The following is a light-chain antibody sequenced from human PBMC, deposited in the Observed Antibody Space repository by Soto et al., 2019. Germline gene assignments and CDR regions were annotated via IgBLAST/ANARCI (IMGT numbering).Light chain of an antibody. Sequence: DIQLTQSPSSLSASVGDMVTITCRASQSVGTYLNWYRLKPGKAPNLLIYGVSSLHSGVPSRFRGTASETEFTLTISSLQPEDFATYYCQQSYSNPRTFGQGTKV. CDR2: GVS. J-gene: IGKJ1*01. CDR3: QQSYSNPRT. CDR1: QSVGTY. V-gene: IGKV1-39*01.